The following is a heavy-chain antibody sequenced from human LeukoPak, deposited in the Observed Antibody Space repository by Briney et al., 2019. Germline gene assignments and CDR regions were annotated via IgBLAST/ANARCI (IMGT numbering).Heavy chain of an antibody. V-gene: IGHV3-48*03. D-gene: IGHD3-9*01. CDR1: GFIFSNYE. CDR3: ARGVYYNILTGYRGRNLGFDY. CDR2: INSDGTTI. J-gene: IGHJ4*02. Sequence: HAGGSLRLSCAGSGFIFSNYEMNWVRQAPGKGLEWVSYINSDGTTIFYADSVKGRFTISRDNSKNTLYLQMNSLRAEDTAVYYCARGVYYNILTGYRGRNLGFDYWGQGTLVTVSS.